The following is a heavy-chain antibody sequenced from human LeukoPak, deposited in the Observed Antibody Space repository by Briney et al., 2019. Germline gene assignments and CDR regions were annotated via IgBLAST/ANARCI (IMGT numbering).Heavy chain of an antibody. Sequence: ASVKVSCKASGYTFTGSYMHWVRQAPGQGLEWMGWINPNSGGTNYAQKFQGRVTMTRDPSISTAYLEPSRLRPDDTAVYYCARGGSYFRGLWGQGTMVTVSS. CDR3: ARGGSYFRGL. D-gene: IGHD1-26*01. CDR1: GYTFTGSY. J-gene: IGHJ3*01. CDR2: INPNSGGT. V-gene: IGHV1-2*02.